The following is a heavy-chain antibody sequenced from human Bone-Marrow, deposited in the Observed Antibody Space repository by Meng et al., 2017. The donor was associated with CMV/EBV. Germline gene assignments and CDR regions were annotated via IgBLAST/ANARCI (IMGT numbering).Heavy chain of an antibody. CDR1: GFTFSSYA. V-gene: IGHV3-30-3*02. CDR2: ISYDGSNK. Sequence: GESLKIFCAASGFTFSSYAMHWVRQAPGKGLEWVAVISYDGSNKYYADSVKGRFTISRDNSKNTLYLQMNSLRAEDTAVYYCAKSNWGYYFDYWGQGRLVTVSS. CDR3: AKSNWGYYFDY. D-gene: IGHD7-27*01. J-gene: IGHJ4*02.